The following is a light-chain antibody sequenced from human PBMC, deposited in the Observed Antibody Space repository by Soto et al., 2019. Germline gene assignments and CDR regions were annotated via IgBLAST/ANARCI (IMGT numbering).Light chain of an antibody. Sequence: EIVLTQTPATLSLSPGQRATLSCWASQSVKTYLMWYQHKPGQAPRLLIYDTSNRATGIPDRFSGSGSGTGFTLSINNLKPEDSAVYYCQQRGNSITFGGGTKVEI. V-gene: IGKV3-11*01. J-gene: IGKJ4*02. CDR2: DTS. CDR1: QSVKTY. CDR3: QQRGNSIT.